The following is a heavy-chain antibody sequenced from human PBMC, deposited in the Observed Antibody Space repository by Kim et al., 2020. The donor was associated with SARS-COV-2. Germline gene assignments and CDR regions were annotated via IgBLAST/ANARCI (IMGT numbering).Heavy chain of an antibody. Sequence: ASVKVSCKASGYTFTGYYMHWVRQAPGQGLEWMGWINPNSGGTNYAQKFQGRVTMTRDTSISTAYMELSRLRSDDTAVYYCARSLRITIFGVVTLPYDAFDIWGQGTMVTVSS. CDR1: GYTFTGYY. D-gene: IGHD3-3*01. CDR2: INPNSGGT. V-gene: IGHV1-2*02. CDR3: ARSLRITIFGVVTLPYDAFDI. J-gene: IGHJ3*02.